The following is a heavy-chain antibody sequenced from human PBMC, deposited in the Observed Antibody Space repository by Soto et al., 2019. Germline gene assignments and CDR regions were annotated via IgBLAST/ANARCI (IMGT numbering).Heavy chain of an antibody. Sequence: ASVKVSCKVSGYTLTELSMHWVRQAPGKGLEWMGGFDPEDGETIYAQKFQGRVTMTEDTSTDTAYMELSSLRSEDTAVYYCATPAPPYYDSSGYKGGMDVWGRGTTVTVSS. CDR3: ATPAPPYYDSSGYKGGMDV. J-gene: IGHJ6*02. CDR1: GYTLTELS. CDR2: FDPEDGET. V-gene: IGHV1-24*01. D-gene: IGHD3-22*01.